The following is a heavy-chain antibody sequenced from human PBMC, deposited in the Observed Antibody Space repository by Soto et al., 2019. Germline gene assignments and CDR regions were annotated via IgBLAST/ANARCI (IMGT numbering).Heavy chain of an antibody. V-gene: IGHV3-48*01. J-gene: IGHJ6*03. CDR3: ARGILGYCSGGSCYGPDYYYMDV. CDR1: GFTFSSYS. D-gene: IGHD2-15*01. CDR2: ISSSSSTI. Sequence: GGSLRLSCAASGFTFSSYSMNWVRQAPGKGLEWVSYISSSSSTIYYADSVKGRFTISRNNAKNSLYLQMNSLRAEDTAVYYCARGILGYCSGGSCYGPDYYYMDVWGKGTTVTVSS.